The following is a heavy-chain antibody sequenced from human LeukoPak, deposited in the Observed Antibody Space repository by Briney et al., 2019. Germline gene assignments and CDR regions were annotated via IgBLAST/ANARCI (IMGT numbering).Heavy chain of an antibody. V-gene: IGHV3-23*01. J-gene: IGHJ4*02. CDR1: GFTLSTYA. Sequence: GGSLRLSCAASGFTLSTYAMSWVRQVPAKGLEWVSAISTTTYYADFVEGRFTISRDNSKNTLYLQMNSLRAEDTALYYCAKDKWELPLGPFDYWGQGTLVTVSS. D-gene: IGHD1-26*01. CDR2: ISTTT. CDR3: AKDKWELPLGPFDY.